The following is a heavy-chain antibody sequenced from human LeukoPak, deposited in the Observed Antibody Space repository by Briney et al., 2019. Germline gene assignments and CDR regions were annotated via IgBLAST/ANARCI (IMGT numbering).Heavy chain of an antibody. Sequence: GGSLRLSCAASGFTSSSYSMNWVRQAPGKGLEWVSSISSSSSYIYYADSVKGRFTISRDNAKNSLYLQMNSLRAEDTAVYYCASAIVATILYAFDIWGQGTMVTVSS. D-gene: IGHD5-12*01. CDR1: GFTSSSYS. J-gene: IGHJ3*02. CDR3: ASAIVATILYAFDI. CDR2: ISSSSSYI. V-gene: IGHV3-21*01.